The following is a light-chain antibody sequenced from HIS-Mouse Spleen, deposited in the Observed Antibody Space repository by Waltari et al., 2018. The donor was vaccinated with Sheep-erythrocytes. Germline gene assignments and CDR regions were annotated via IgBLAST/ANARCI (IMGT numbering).Light chain of an antibody. J-gene: IGKJ1*01. Sequence: DIVMTQSPLSLPVTPGEPASISCRSSQSLLHSNGYNYLDWYLQKPGKSPQLLVYLGSNRASGVPDRFSGSVSGTDFSLNIRRVEAKDVWVYYCMQALQTPWTFGQGTNVEIK. CDR3: MQALQTPWT. V-gene: IGKV2-28*01. CDR1: QSLLHSNGYNY. CDR2: LGS.